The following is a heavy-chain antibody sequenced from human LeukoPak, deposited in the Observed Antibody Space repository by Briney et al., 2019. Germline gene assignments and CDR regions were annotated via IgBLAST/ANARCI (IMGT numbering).Heavy chain of an antibody. CDR3: ARVGAVAGFDY. Sequence: SETLSLTCAVSGYSISSGYYWGWIRQPPGEGLEWIGSIYDSGSTYYNPSLKRRVTISVDTSKNQFSLKLSSVTAADTAVYYCARVGAVAGFDYWGQGTLVTVSS. CDR2: IYDSGST. V-gene: IGHV4-38-2*01. J-gene: IGHJ4*02. D-gene: IGHD6-19*01. CDR1: GYSISSGYY.